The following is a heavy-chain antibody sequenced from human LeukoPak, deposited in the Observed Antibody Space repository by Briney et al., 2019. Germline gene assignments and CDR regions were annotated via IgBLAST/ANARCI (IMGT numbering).Heavy chain of an antibody. J-gene: IGHJ4*02. Sequence: GASVTVSCKASGGTFSSYAISWVRQAQGQGLEGVGGIIYISGKANYAQKFQGRVTIITDKPTRTPSVVLTSVSCVDTAVISCARRHGYGIYYLDYWGQGTLVTVSS. V-gene: IGHV1-69*05. CDR1: GGTFSSYA. D-gene: IGHD6-13*01. CDR2: IIYISGKA. CDR3: ARRHGYGIYYLDY.